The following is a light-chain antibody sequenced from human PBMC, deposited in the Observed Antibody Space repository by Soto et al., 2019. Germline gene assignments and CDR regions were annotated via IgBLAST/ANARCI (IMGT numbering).Light chain of an antibody. V-gene: IGLV2-14*01. CDR3: SSYTNINTRACV. CDR1: SGDIGSYNR. Sequence: QSVLTQPASGSGSPGQSITISCTGTSGDIGSYNRVSWYQQHPGKAPKLIIYEVTDRPSGASNRFSGSKSGNTASLTISGLQAEDEAEYYSSSYTNINTRACVFGAETKVTVL. CDR2: EVT. J-gene: IGLJ1*01.